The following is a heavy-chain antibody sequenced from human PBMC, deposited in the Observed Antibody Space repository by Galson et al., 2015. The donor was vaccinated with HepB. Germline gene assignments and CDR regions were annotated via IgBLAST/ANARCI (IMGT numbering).Heavy chain of an antibody. CDR3: AKDPGYYDFWSGYSGYYMDV. CDR1: GFTFSSYA. Sequence: SLRLSCAASGFTFSSYAMSWVRQAPGKGLEWVSAISGSGGSTYYADSVKGRFTISRDNSKNTLYLQMNSLRAEDTAVYYCAKDPGYYDFWSGYSGYYMDVWGKGTPVTVSS. CDR2: ISGSGGST. D-gene: IGHD3-3*01. V-gene: IGHV3-23*01. J-gene: IGHJ6*03.